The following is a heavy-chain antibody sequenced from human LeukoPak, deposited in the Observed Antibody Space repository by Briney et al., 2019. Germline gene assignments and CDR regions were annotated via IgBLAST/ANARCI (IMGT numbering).Heavy chain of an antibody. CDR2: INHSGST. J-gene: IGHJ4*02. V-gene: IGHV4-34*01. CDR1: GGSFSGYY. CDR3: ARGGIVGATNYFDY. D-gene: IGHD1-26*01. Sequence: SETLSLTCAVYGGSFSGYYWSWIRQPPGKGLEWIGEINHSGSTNYNPSLKSRVTISVDTSKNQFSLKLSSVTAADTAVYYCARGGIVGATNYFDYWGQGTLVTVSS.